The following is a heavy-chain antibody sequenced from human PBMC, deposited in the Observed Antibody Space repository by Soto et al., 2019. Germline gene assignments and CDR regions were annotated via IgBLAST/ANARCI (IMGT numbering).Heavy chain of an antibody. Sequence: ASVKVSFKASRYTFTNFGVTWVRRAPGQGLEWMGWISAYTDTPNYAQKFQGRVTMTIDTSTSTAYMDLRSLTSDDTAVYYCARVIPGVEAWFDPWGQGTLVTVSS. V-gene: IGHV1-18*01. D-gene: IGHD2-2*01. J-gene: IGHJ5*02. CDR1: RYTFTNFG. CDR3: ARVIPGVEAWFDP. CDR2: ISAYTDTP.